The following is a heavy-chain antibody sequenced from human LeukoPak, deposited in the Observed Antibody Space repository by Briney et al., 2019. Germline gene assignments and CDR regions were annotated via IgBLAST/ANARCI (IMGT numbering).Heavy chain of an antibody. D-gene: IGHD4-17*01. V-gene: IGHV3-7*03. Sequence: GGSLRLSCAASGFTFSSYWMNWARQAPGKGLEWVANIKQDGSEKYYVASVKGRFTISRDNAKNSLYLQMNSLRAEDTAMYYCVYGDYGGGFDYWGQGTLVTVSS. CDR1: GFTFSSYW. CDR2: IKQDGSEK. CDR3: VYGDYGGGFDY. J-gene: IGHJ4*02.